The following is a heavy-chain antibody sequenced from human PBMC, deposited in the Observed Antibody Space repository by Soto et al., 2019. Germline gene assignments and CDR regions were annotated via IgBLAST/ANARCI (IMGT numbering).Heavy chain of an antibody. CDR2: INAGNGNT. J-gene: IGHJ4*02. V-gene: IGHV1-3*01. CDR1: GYTFTSYA. CDR3: ARAFKWAPLFYY. D-gene: IGHD2-8*01. Sequence: ASVKVSCKASGYTFTSYAMHWVRQAPGQRLEWLGWINAGNGNTKYSQKFQGRVTITRDTSASTAYMELSSLRSEDTAVYYCARAFKWAPLFYYWGQGTLVTVSS.